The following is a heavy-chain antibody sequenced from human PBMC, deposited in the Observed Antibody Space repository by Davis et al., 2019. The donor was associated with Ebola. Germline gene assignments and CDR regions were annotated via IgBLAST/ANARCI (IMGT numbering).Heavy chain of an antibody. CDR2: IYYSGST. D-gene: IGHD5-12*01. CDR1: GGSISSYY. CDR3: ARVTRGWASIDY. J-gene: IGHJ4*02. Sequence: MPSETLSLTCTLSGGSISSYYWSWIRQPPGKGLEWIGYIYYSGSTNYNPSLKSRVTISVDTSKNQFSLKLSSVTAADTAVYYCARVTRGWASIDYWGQGTLVTVSS. V-gene: IGHV4-59*01.